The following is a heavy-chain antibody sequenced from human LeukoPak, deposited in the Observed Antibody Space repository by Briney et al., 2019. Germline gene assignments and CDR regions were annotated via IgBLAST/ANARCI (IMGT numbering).Heavy chain of an antibody. CDR1: GFTFSSYA. J-gene: IGHJ4*02. Sequence: GGSLRLSCAASGFTFSSYAMSWVRQAPGKGLEWVSAISGSGGSTYYADPVKGRFTISRDNSKNTLYLQMNSLRAEDTAVYYCAKLRTKETVTTCLNWGQGTLVTVSS. V-gene: IGHV3-23*01. CDR2: ISGSGGST. D-gene: IGHD4-17*01. CDR3: AKLRTKETVTTCLN.